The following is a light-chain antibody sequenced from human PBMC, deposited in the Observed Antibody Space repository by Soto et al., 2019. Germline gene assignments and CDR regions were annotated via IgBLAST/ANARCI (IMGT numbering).Light chain of an antibody. V-gene: IGKV1-13*02. CDR3: QQSDTYPLT. J-gene: IGKJ5*01. CDR1: QGISSA. CDR2: DAS. Sequence: AIQLTQSPSSLSASVGERVTITCRASQGISSALAWYQQKPGKAPKLLMYDASSLESGVPSRFSGSGSGTEFTLTISSLQPEDFATYYCQQSDTYPLTFGQGTRLDIK.